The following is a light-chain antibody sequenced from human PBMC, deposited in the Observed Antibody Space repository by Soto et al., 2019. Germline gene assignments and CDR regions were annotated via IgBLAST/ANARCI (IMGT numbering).Light chain of an antibody. Sequence: EFVLTQSPGTLSLSPGERATLSCRASQTVRNNYLAWYQQKPGQAPRLLIYDASSRATGIPDRFSGGGSGTDFTLTISRLEPEDFAVYYCQQYGSSRTWTFGQGTKVDI. CDR2: DAS. V-gene: IGKV3-20*01. CDR3: QQYGSSRTWT. J-gene: IGKJ1*01. CDR1: QTVRNNY.